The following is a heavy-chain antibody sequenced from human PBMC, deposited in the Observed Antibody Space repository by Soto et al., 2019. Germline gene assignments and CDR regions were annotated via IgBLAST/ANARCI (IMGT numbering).Heavy chain of an antibody. J-gene: IGHJ6*02. D-gene: IGHD3-16*01. CDR1: GYIFVNYG. V-gene: IGHV1-18*01. CDR2: ISP. CDR3: AMVDNYVTPTPQDV. Sequence: QVQLVQSGDEVRKPGSSVKVSCKASGYIFVNYGIAWVRQAPGQGLEWMGWISPYASKVQGRLTMTTDTSTSTAYMDLGSLTSDDTAVYYCAMVDNYVTPTPQDVWGQGTTVTVSS.